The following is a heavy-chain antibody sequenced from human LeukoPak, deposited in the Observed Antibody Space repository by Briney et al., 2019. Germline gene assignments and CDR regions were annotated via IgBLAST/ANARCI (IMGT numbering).Heavy chain of an antibody. V-gene: IGHV3-23*01. CDR1: GFTFSSYA. CDR2: ISGSGGST. CDR3: AKNAATERGALWYFDL. Sequence: GGSLRLSCAASGFTFSSYAMSWVRQAPGKGLEWVSAISGSGGSTYYADSVRGRFTISRDNSKNTLYLQMNSLRAEDTAVYYCAKNAATERGALWYFDLWGRGTLVTVSS. D-gene: IGHD1-26*01. J-gene: IGHJ2*01.